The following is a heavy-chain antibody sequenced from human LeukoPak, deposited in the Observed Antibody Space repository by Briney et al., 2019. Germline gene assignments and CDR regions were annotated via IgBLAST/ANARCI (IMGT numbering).Heavy chain of an antibody. CDR3: ARGRRGSYLRFFDY. CDR2: INHSGST. D-gene: IGHD1-26*01. J-gene: IGHJ4*02. CDR1: GGSFSGYY. Sequence: SETLSLTCAVYGGSFSGYYWSWIRQPPGKGLEWIGEINHSGSTNYNPSLKSRVTISVDTSKNQFSLKLSSVTAADTAVYYCARGRRGSYLRFFDYWGQGTLVTVSS. V-gene: IGHV4-34*01.